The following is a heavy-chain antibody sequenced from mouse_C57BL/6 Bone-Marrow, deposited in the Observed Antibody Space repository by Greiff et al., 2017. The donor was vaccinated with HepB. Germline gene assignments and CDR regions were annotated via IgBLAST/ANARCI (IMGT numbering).Heavy chain of an antibody. Sequence: EVKVVESGGGLVKPGGSLKLSCAASGFTFSSYAMSWVRQTPEKRLEWVATISDGGSYTYYPDNVKGRFTISRDNAKNNLYLQMSHLKSEDTAMYYCARGRGDAMDYWGQGTSVTVSS. V-gene: IGHV5-4*03. J-gene: IGHJ4*01. CDR1: GFTFSSYA. CDR3: ARGRGDAMDY. CDR2: ISDGGSYT.